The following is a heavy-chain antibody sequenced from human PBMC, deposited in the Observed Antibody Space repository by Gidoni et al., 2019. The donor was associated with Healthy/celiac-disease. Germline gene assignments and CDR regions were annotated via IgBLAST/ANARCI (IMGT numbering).Heavy chain of an antibody. CDR1: GFTFSSYG. CDR2: ISYDGSNK. V-gene: IGHV3-30*03. Sequence: QVQLVESGGGVVQPGRSLRLSCAASGFTFSSYGMHWVRQAPGKGLAWVAVISYDGSNKYYADSVKGRFTISRDNSKNTLYLQMNSLRAEDTAVYYCARVLAVAGRGYFDYWGQGTLVTVSS. D-gene: IGHD6-19*01. CDR3: ARVLAVAGRGYFDY. J-gene: IGHJ4*02.